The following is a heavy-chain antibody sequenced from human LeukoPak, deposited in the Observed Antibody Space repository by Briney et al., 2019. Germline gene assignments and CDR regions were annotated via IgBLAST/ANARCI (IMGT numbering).Heavy chain of an antibody. CDR3: AGQVRARNPFFYPSGPDV. CDR2: MYYSGTT. V-gene: IGHV4-59*02. CDR1: GASVSSFY. Sequence: SETLSLTCTVSGASVSSFYWNWIRQPPGKGLEWIGSMYYSGTTNYDPSFKSRVTISLDTSKNEFSLRLKSLTAADTAVYYCAGQVRARNPFFYPSGPDVRGQGDPGAGSS. J-gene: IGHJ6*02. D-gene: IGHD2/OR15-2a*01.